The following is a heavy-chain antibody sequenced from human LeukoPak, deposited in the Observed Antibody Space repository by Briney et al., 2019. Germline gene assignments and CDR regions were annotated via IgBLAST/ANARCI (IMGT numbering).Heavy chain of an antibody. J-gene: IGHJ4*02. CDR1: GGSISSYY. D-gene: IGHD1-1*01. CDR2: IYYSGST. Sequence: SETLSLTCTVSGGSISSYYWSWIRQPPGKGLEWIGYIYYSGSTNYNPSLKSRVTISVDTSKNQFSLKLSSVTAADTAVYYCARRVETRRGDYFDYWGQGTLVTVSS. V-gene: IGHV4-59*08. CDR3: ARRVETRRGDYFDY.